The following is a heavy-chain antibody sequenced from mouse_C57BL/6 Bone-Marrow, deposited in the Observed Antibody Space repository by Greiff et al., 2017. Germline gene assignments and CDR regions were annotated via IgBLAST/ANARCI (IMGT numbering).Heavy chain of an antibody. D-gene: IGHD1-1*01. J-gene: IGHJ2*01. V-gene: IGHV1-69*01. Sequence: QVQLQQPGAELVMPGASVKLSCKASGYTFTSYWMHWVKQRPGQGLEWIGEIDPSDSYTNYNQKFKGQSTLTVDKSSSTAYMQLSSLTSEGSAVYYCARGSYVDYWGQGTTLTVSS. CDR3: ARGSYVDY. CDR2: IDPSDSYT. CDR1: GYTFTSYW.